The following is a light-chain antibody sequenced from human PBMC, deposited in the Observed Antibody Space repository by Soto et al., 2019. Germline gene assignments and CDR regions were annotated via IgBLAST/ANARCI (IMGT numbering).Light chain of an antibody. CDR1: SGHSSYA. Sequence: QLVQTQSPSASASLGASVKLTCTLSSGHSSYAIGWHQQQPEKGPRYLMKVNSDGSHSKGDGIPDRFSGSSSGAERYLTISSLQSEDEADYYCQTWGTGILVFGGGTKLTVL. V-gene: IGLV4-69*01. CDR3: QTWGTGILV. J-gene: IGLJ2*01. CDR2: VNSDGSH.